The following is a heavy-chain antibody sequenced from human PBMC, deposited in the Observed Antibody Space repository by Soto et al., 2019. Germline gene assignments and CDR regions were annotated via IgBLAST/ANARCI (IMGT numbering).Heavy chain of an antibody. CDR2: IIPIFATT. Sequence: SVKVSCKASGGTFSSYGISWVRQAPGQGLEWVGGIIPIFATTKYAQRFQDRVTITADESTSTAYMALNSLTSEDTAVYYCARGLYNPSDYWGQGTLVNVSS. V-gene: IGHV1-69*13. J-gene: IGHJ4*02. CDR1: GGTFSSYG. CDR3: ARGLYNPSDY. D-gene: IGHD1-20*01.